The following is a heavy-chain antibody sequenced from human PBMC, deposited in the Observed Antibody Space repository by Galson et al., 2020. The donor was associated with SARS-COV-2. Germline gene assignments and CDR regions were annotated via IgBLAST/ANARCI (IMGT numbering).Heavy chain of an antibody. Sequence: SETLSLTCAVSGGSISSSDWWGWVRQPPGKGLEWIGEIYHSGYINYNPSLRSRVTMSVDTSKNQFSLKLSSVTAADTALYYCSRIIVTAYYFSYMDVWGKGTTVTFSS. V-gene: IGHV4-4*02. CDR3: SRIIVTAYYFSYMDV. CDR1: GGSISSSDW. CDR2: IYHSGYI. J-gene: IGHJ6*03. D-gene: IGHD2-21*02.